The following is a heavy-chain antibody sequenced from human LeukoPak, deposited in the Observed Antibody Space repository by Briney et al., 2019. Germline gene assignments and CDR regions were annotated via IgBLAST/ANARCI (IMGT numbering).Heavy chain of an antibody. CDR2: INPNSGGT. J-gene: IGHJ4*02. CDR3: ARQDYYDSTGPDY. D-gene: IGHD3-22*01. V-gene: IGHV1-2*02. CDR1: GYXFTDYY. Sequence: GASVRVSCKASGYXFTDYYIHWVRQAPGQGLEWMGWINPNSGGTNYAQSFQGRVTMTRDTSISTAYMELSRLRSDDTAVYYCARQDYYDSTGPDYWGQGTLVTVSS.